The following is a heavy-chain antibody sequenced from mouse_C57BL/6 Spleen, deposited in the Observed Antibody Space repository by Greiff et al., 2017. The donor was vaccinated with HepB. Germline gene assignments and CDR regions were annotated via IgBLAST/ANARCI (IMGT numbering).Heavy chain of an antibody. D-gene: IGHD1-1*01. V-gene: IGHV1-69*01. Sequence: QVQLQQPGAELVMPGASVKLSCKASGYTFTSYWMHWVKQRPGQGLEWIGEIDPSDSYTNYNQKFKGKSTLTVDKSSSTAYMQLSSLTSEDSAVYYCARGATVVPYWYFDVWGTGTTVTVSS. CDR2: IDPSDSYT. CDR3: ARGATVVPYWYFDV. CDR1: GYTFTSYW. J-gene: IGHJ1*03.